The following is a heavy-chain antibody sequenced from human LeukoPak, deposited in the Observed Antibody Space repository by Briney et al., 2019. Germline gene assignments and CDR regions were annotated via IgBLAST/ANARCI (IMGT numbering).Heavy chain of an antibody. CDR3: ARDYRGLFDY. D-gene: IGHD4-11*01. J-gene: IGHJ4*02. Sequence: GGSLRLSCAASGFTFNHYWMTWVRQAPERGLEWVANIKQDGSEKYYVDSVKGRFTVSRDNAKNSVYLQMNSLRVEDTAVYYCARDYRGLFDYWGQGTLVTVPS. CDR2: IKQDGSEK. CDR1: GFTFNHYW. V-gene: IGHV3-7*01.